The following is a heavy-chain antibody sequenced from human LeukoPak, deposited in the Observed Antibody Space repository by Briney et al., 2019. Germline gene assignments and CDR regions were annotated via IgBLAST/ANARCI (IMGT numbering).Heavy chain of an antibody. D-gene: IGHD4-23*01. J-gene: IGHJ5*02. CDR2: INPNSGGT. V-gene: IGHV1-2*02. Sequence: ASVKVSCKASGYTFTGYYMHWVRQAPGQGLEWMGWINPNSGGTNYAQKFQGRVTMTRDTSISTAYMELSRLRSDDTAVYYCARDNSVEDTAWWFDPWGQGTLVTVSS. CDR1: GYTFTGYY. CDR3: ARDNSVEDTAWWFDP.